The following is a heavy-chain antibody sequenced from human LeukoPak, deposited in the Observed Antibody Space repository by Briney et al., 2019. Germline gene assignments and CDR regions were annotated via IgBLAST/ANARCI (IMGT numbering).Heavy chain of an antibody. D-gene: IGHD1-26*01. Sequence: ASVKVSCTASGYTFTGYYMHWVRQAPGQGLEWMGWINPNSGGTNYAQKFQGRVTMTRDTSISTVYMELSRLRSDDTAVYYCARASGSYWWFDSWGQGTLVTVSS. V-gene: IGHV1-2*02. CDR3: ARASGSYWWFDS. CDR1: GYTFTGYY. CDR2: INPNSGGT. J-gene: IGHJ5*01.